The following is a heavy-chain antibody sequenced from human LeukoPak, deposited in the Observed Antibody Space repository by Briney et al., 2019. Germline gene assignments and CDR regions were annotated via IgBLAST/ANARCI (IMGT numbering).Heavy chain of an antibody. CDR3: ARENWSIDY. Sequence: GGSLRLSCAASGFTFTTYYMTWVRQAPGKWLEWVANINQDGSTASYVDSMKGRFTFSRDNAKNSVYLQMSSLRAENTAVYYCARENWSIDYWGQGTLVTVSS. CDR2: INQDGSTA. J-gene: IGHJ4*02. D-gene: IGHD1-1*01. V-gene: IGHV3-7*01. CDR1: GFTFTTYY.